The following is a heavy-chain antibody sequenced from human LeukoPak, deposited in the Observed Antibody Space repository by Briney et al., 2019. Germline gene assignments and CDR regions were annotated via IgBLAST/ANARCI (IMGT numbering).Heavy chain of an antibody. V-gene: IGHV4-34*01. D-gene: IGHD2-15*01. Sequence: SETLSLTCAAYGGSFSGHYWSWIRQSPGKGLEWIGEINHSGSTNYNLSLKSRVTLSVDTSKSQVSLKLSSVTAADTAVYYCAREDCSGGTCSEFDYWGQGTLVTVSS. CDR2: INHSGST. J-gene: IGHJ4*02. CDR1: GGSFSGHY. CDR3: AREDCSGGTCSEFDY.